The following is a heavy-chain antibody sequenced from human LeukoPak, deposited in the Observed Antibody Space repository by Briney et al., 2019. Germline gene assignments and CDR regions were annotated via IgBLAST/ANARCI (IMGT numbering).Heavy chain of an antibody. CDR3: ARVRYGSGSYYSR. Sequence: ASVKVSCKASGHTFTGYYMHWVRQAPGQGLEWMGWINPNSGGTNYAQKFQGRVTMTRDASISTAYMELSRLRSDDTAVYYCARVRYGSGSYYSRWGQGTLVTVSS. J-gene: IGHJ4*02. D-gene: IGHD3-10*01. CDR2: INPNSGGT. V-gene: IGHV1-2*02. CDR1: GHTFTGYY.